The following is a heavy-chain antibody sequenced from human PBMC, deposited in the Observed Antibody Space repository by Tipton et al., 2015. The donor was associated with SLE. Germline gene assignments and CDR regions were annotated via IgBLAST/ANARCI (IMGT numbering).Heavy chain of an antibody. CDR1: GGSISIYY. D-gene: IGHD3-22*01. CDR2: IYYSGST. CDR3: ARAAYYYDSYDY. V-gene: IGHV4-59*08. Sequence: TLSLTCTASGGSISIYYWNWIRQPPGKGLEWIGYIYYSGSTNYNPSLKSRVTISVDTSKNQFSLKLSSVIAADTAVYYCARAAYYYDSYDYWGQGTLVTVSS. J-gene: IGHJ4*02.